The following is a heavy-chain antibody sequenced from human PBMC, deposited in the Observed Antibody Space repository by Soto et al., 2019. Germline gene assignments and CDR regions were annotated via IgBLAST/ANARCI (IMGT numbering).Heavy chain of an antibody. Sequence: ASVKVSCKASGYTFADYEINWVRQATGQGLEWMGWIHPDSGNTDFAQRFRGRITMTGNTSMSVVYMELDKLTSEDMAVYYCARGLWAPERRLDPWGQGTLVTVSS. CDR3: ARGLWAPERRLDP. CDR1: GYTFADYE. J-gene: IGHJ5*02. V-gene: IGHV1-8*01. D-gene: IGHD1-26*01. CDR2: IHPDSGNT.